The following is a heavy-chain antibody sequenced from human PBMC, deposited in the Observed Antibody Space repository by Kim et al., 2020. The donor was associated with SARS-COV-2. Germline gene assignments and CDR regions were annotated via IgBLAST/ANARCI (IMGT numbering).Heavy chain of an antibody. D-gene: IGHD2-15*01. CDR3: ARGFRDCIGGSCFRGAGGS. V-gene: IGHV3-48*03. Sequence: GGSLRLSCAASGFTFSTYEMNWVRQAPGKGLEWVSYIGSSGSPIYYADSVKGRFTISRDNAKNSLYLQMNSLRPEDTAVYYCARGFRDCIGGSCFRGAGGSWGQGTLVTVSS. CDR1: GFTFSTYE. J-gene: IGHJ5*02. CDR2: IGSSGSPI.